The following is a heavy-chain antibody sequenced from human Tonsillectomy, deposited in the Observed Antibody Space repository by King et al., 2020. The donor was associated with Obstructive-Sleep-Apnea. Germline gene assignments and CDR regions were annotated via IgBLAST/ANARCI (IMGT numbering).Heavy chain of an antibody. Sequence: VQLGESGGGLVQPGRSLRLSCAASGFTFDDYGMHWVRQAPGKGLEWVSVIIWNCANIAYADFVNGRFTISRDNAKNSLYLQMNSLSAEETALYYCAKDRLAAITECFDYWGQGTLVSVSS. CDR3: AKDRLAAITECFDY. V-gene: IGHV3-9*01. CDR1: GFTFDDYG. J-gene: IGHJ4*02. CDR2: IIWNCANI. D-gene: IGHD5-24*01.